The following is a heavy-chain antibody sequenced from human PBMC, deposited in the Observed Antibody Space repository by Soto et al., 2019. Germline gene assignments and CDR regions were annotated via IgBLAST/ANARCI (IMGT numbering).Heavy chain of an antibody. CDR1: GFVFARND. D-gene: IGHD1-26*01. CDR2: INYSGVST. J-gene: IGHJ4*02. Sequence: RGSLRLSCAASGFVFARNDMNWVRQRPGKGLEWVSNINYSGVSTYYSDAVKGRFTISRDNSRNILHLEMNSLTVDDTAVYYCVSDPNWEWGYWGQGTPVTVSS. CDR3: VSDPNWEWGY. V-gene: IGHV3-23*01.